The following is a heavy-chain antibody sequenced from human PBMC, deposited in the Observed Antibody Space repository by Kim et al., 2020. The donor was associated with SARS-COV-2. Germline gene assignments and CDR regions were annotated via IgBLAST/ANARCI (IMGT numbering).Heavy chain of an antibody. V-gene: IGHV3-33*06. CDR2: IWYDGSNK. CDR3: AKDSKGDYYGMDV. CDR1: GFTFSSYG. Sequence: GGSLRLSCAASGFTFSSYGMHWVRQAPGKGLEWVAVIWYDGSNKYYADSVKGRFTISRDNSKNTLYLQMNSLRAEDTAVYYCAKDSKGDYYGMDVWGQGPTVTVSS. J-gene: IGHJ6*02.